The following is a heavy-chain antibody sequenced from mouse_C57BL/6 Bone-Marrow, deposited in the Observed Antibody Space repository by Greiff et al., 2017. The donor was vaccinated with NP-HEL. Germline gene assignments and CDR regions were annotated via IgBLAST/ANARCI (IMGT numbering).Heavy chain of an antibody. CDR2: IYPRSGNT. Sequence: VQVVESGAELARPGASVKLSCKASGYTFTSYGISWVKQRTGQGLEWIGEIYPRSGNTYYNEKFKGKATLTADKSSSTAYMELRSLTSEDSAVYFCAITTVVEYYFDYWGQGTTLTVSS. D-gene: IGHD1-1*01. J-gene: IGHJ2*01. V-gene: IGHV1-81*01. CDR3: AITTVVEYYFDY. CDR1: GYTFTSYG.